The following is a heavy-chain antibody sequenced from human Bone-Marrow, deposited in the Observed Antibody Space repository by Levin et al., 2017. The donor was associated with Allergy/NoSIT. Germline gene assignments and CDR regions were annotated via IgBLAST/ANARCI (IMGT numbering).Heavy chain of an antibody. V-gene: IGHV4-4*07. CDR1: GGSISSYY. CDR2: IYTSGST. Sequence: PSETLSLTCTVSGGSISSYYWSWIWQPAGKGLEWIGRIYTSGSTNYNPSLKSRVTMSVDTSKNQFSLKLSSVTAADTAVYYCARVRYYDSSGYYDYWGQGTLVTVSS. CDR3: ARVRYYDSSGYYDY. D-gene: IGHD3-22*01. J-gene: IGHJ4*02.